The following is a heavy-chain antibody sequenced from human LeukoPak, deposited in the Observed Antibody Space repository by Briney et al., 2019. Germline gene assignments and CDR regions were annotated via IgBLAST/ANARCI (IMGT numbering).Heavy chain of an antibody. CDR2: IFYSGIT. CDR1: GGSISTSGYY. D-gene: IGHD4-11*01. V-gene: IGHV4-39*01. CDR3: ARLGGYSHGPDPVDY. Sequence: SETLSLTCTVSGGSISTSGYYWGWIRQPPGKGLEWIGNIFYSGITHYNPSLSSRATLSVATSKNRFSLKLSSVTAADTAVYYCARLGGYSHGPDPVDYWGQGTLVTVSS. J-gene: IGHJ4*02.